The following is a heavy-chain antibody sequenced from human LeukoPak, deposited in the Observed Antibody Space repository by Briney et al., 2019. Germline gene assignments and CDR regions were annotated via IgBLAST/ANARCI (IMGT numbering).Heavy chain of an antibody. V-gene: IGHV3-7*03. J-gene: IGHJ4*02. CDR1: GITFSDYW. D-gene: IGHD4-23*01. CDR2: IKQDASEK. Sequence: GGSLRLSCAASGITFSDYWMNWVRQVPGKGLEWVAIIKQDASEKKYVDSVKGRFPISRDNAKSSLYLQMNGLGAGDTAIYYCVGGIGWLPDYWGQGPLVTVYS. CDR3: VGGIGWLPDY.